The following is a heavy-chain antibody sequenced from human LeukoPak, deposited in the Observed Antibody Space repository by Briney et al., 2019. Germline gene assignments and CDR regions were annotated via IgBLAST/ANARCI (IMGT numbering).Heavy chain of an antibody. D-gene: IGHD3-16*02. CDR2: ISSSGSTI. Sequence: PGGPLRLSCAASGFTFSDYYMSWLRPAPGKGLEWVSYISSSGSTIYYADSVKGRFTISRDNAKNSLYLQMNSLRAEDTAVYYCARDPVRGYTWFDPWGQGTLVTVSS. CDR3: ARDPVRGYTWFDP. J-gene: IGHJ5*02. V-gene: IGHV3-11*01. CDR1: GFTFSDYY.